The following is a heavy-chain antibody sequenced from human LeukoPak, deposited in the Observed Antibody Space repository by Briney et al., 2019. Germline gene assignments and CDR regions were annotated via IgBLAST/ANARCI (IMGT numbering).Heavy chain of an antibody. Sequence: GGSLRLSCAAPGFTFSSYWMNWARQAPGKGLEWVAVISYDGSNKYYADSVKGRFTISRDNSKNTLYLQMNSLRAEDTAVYYCARVFSVGWQHHFDYWGQGTLVTVSS. D-gene: IGHD5-24*01. J-gene: IGHJ4*02. CDR3: ARVFSVGWQHHFDY. CDR2: ISYDGSNK. V-gene: IGHV3-30-3*01. CDR1: GFTFSSYW.